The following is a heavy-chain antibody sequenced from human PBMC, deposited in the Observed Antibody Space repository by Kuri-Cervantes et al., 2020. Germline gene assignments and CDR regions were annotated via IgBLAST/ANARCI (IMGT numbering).Heavy chain of an antibody. CDR1: GFTFSSYW. Sequence: GESLKISCAASGFTFSSYWMHWVRQAPGKGLVWVSRINSDGSSTSYADSVKGRFTISRDNAKNSLYLQMNSLRAEDTALYYCAKVFGWLEHDAFDIWGQGTMVTVSS. J-gene: IGHJ3*02. CDR3: AKVFGWLEHDAFDI. V-gene: IGHV3-74*01. D-gene: IGHD3-16*01. CDR2: INSDGSST.